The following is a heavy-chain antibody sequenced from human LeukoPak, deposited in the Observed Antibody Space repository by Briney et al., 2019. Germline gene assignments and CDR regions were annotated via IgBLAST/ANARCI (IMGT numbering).Heavy chain of an antibody. CDR1: GFTFSSYW. V-gene: IGHV3-7*01. CDR2: IKQDGSEK. CDR3: AREYCSSTSCKTVGGY. J-gene: IGHJ4*02. Sequence: GGSLRLSCAASGFTFSSYWMSWVRQAPGKGLEWVANIKQDGSEKYYVDSVKGRFTISRDNAKNSLYLQMNSLRAEDTAVYYCAREYCSSTSCKTVGGYWGQGTLVTVSS. D-gene: IGHD2-2*01.